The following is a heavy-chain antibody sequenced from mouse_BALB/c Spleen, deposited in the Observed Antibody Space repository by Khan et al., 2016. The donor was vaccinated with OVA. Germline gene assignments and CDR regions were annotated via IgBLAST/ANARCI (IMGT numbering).Heavy chain of an antibody. D-gene: IGHD1-1*01. CDR3: AREVGEYAVGY. V-gene: IGHV2-6-7*01. CDR2: IWGDGST. Sequence: QVQLKESGPGLVAPSQSLSITCTVSGFSLTGYGVNWVRQPPGKGLEWLGMIWGDGSTDYNSALKSRLSISKDNSKSQAFLKMNSLQTDDTAKYCCAREVGEYAVGYWGRGASVAVSS. CDR1: GFSLTGYG. J-gene: IGHJ4*01.